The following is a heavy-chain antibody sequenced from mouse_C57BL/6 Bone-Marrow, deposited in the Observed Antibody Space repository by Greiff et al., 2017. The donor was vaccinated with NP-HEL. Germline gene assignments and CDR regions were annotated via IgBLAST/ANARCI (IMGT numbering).Heavy chain of an antibody. D-gene: IGHD2-5*01. CDR3: VRHNYSNYWYFDV. CDR2: IRSKSNNYAT. CDR1: GFSFNTYA. Sequence: EVKLMESGGGLVQPKGSLKLSCAASGFSFNTYAMNWVRQAPGKGLEWVARIRSKSNNYATYYADSVKDRFTISRDDSESMLYLQMNNLKTEDTAMYYCVRHNYSNYWYFDVWGTGTTVTVSS. V-gene: IGHV10-1*01. J-gene: IGHJ1*03.